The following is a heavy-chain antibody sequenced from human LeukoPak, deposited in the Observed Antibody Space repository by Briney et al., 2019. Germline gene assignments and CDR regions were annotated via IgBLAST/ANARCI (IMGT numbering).Heavy chain of an antibody. CDR3: ARDHGRYCSGGSCYFGGFFEY. D-gene: IGHD2-15*01. Sequence: GGSLRLSCAASGFTFSNYWMSWVRQAPGKGLEWVANIKQDGSEKYYVDSVKGRFTISRDNAKNSLYLQMNSLRAEDTAVYYCARDHGRYCSGGSCYFGGFFEYWGQGALGAVSS. CDR2: IKQDGSEK. J-gene: IGHJ4*02. V-gene: IGHV3-7*03. CDR1: GFTFSNYW.